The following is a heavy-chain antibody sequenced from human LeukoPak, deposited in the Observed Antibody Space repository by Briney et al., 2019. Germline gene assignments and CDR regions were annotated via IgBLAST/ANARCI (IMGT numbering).Heavy chain of an antibody. CDR1: GYTFTSYW. CDR3: ARNPPLQPLDY. J-gene: IGHJ4*02. V-gene: IGHV5-51*01. D-gene: IGHD4-11*01. CDR2: IYPGDSDT. Sequence: GESLKISCKGSGYTFTSYWIGWVCQMPGKGLEWMGIIYPGDSDTRYSPSFQGQVTISADKSTSTAYLQWTSLKASDTAMYYCARNPPLQPLDYWGQGTLVSVSS.